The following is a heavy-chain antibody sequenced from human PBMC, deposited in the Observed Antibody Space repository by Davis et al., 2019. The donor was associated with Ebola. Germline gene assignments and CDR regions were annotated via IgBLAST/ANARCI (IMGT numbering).Heavy chain of an antibody. J-gene: IGHJ6*02. CDR1: GFTFSSYA. CDR3: ANRRL. CDR2: ISGGGDSP. V-gene: IGHV3-23*01. Sequence: GESLKISCAASGFTFSSYAMHWVRQAPGKGLEWVSAISGGGDSPYYADSVKGRFTISRDNSKNTVYLQMDSLRGEDTAVYYCANRRLWGQGTTVTVSS. D-gene: IGHD6-25*01.